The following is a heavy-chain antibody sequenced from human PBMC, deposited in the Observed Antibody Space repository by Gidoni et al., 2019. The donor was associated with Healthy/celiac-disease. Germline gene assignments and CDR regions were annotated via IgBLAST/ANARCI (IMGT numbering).Heavy chain of an antibody. D-gene: IGHD5-12*01. V-gene: IGHV1-18*01. CDR1: GYTFTSYG. CDR2: ISAYNGNT. CDR3: ARELFRYSGYDLPWYFDY. Sequence: QVQLVQSGAEVKKPGASVKVSCKASGYTFTSYGISWVRQAPGQGLEWMGWISAYNGNTNYAQKLQGRVTMTTDTSTSTAYMELRSLRSDDTAVYYCARELFRYSGYDLPWYFDYWGQGTLVTVSS. J-gene: IGHJ4*02.